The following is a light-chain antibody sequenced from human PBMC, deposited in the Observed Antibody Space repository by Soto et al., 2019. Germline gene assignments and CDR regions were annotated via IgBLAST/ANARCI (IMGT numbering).Light chain of an antibody. CDR1: QSVSSSD. CDR3: QHYGSSPRT. Sequence: EIVLPQSPGTLSLSPGERATLSCRASQSVSSSDLAWYQQKPGQAPRLLIYGASSRATGIPDRFSGSGSGTAFTLTISRLETEDFAVYYCQHYGSSPRTFGQSTKVESK. J-gene: IGKJ1*01. CDR2: GAS. V-gene: IGKV3-20*01.